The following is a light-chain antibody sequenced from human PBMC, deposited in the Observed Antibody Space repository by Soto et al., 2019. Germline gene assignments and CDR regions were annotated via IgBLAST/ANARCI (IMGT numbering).Light chain of an antibody. CDR1: QSISSY. CDR2: AAS. Sequence: DIQMTQSPSSLSASVGDRVTITCRASQSISSYLNWYQQKPGKAPKLLIYAASSLQSGVPSRFSGSGSATDFTLTISSLQPEDFATYYCQQSYSTPGTFGQGTKLEIK. CDR3: QQSYSTPGT. J-gene: IGKJ2*01. V-gene: IGKV1-39*01.